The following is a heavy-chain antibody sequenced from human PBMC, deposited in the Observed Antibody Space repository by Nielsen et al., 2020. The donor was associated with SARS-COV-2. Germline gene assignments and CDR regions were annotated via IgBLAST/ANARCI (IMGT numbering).Heavy chain of an antibody. D-gene: IGHD6-19*01. CDR1: GFTFSSYS. V-gene: IGHV3-21*04. Sequence: GESLKISCAASGFTFSSYSMNWVRQAPGKGLEWVSSISSSSSYIYYADSVKGRFTISRDNAKNSLYLQMNSLRAEDTAVYYCAKDRYSSDVNWFDPWGQGTLVTVSS. CDR2: ISSSSSYI. CDR3: AKDRYSSDVNWFDP. J-gene: IGHJ5*02.